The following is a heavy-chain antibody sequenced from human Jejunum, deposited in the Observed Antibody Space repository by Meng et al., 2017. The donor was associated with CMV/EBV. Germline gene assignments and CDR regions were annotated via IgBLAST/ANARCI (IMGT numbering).Heavy chain of an antibody. CDR1: GVNFGSYA. CDR2: IYGAASSI. Sequence: SGVNFGSYAMSWVRQAPGKGLEWVSVIYGAASSIYYADSVKGRFTISRDDSKNTLYLQMNALRAEDTAVYYCAKLPRKAATYFDYWGQGTLVTVSS. D-gene: IGHD6-25*01. J-gene: IGHJ4*02. V-gene: IGHV3-23*03. CDR3: AKLPRKAATYFDY.